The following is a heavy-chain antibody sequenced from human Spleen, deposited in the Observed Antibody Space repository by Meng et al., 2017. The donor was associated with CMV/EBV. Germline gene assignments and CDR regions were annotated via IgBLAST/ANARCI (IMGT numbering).Heavy chain of an antibody. CDR2: INPDSGAT. V-gene: IGHV1-2*06. CDR3: AIGDYGPLDY. J-gene: IGHJ4*02. Sequence: QVQLVQSGAEVKKSGASVTVSCRASGYTFTDAYIYWVRQAPGQGLEWVGRINPDSGATNYAQKFQGRVTMTRDTSMNTAYMELSRLTSDDTAVYYCAIGDYGPLDYWGQGTLVTVSS. D-gene: IGHD4-17*01. CDR1: GYTFTDAY.